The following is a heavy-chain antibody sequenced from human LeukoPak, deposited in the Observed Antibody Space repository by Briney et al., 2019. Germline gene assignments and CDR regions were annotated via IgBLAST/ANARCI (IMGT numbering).Heavy chain of an antibody. J-gene: IGHJ4*02. CDR2: ISAYNGNT. CDR1: GYTFTSYD. D-gene: IGHD3-22*01. CDR3: ARVGDYYDSSGYHDY. V-gene: IGHV1-18*01. Sequence: ASVKVSCKASGYTFTSYDINWVRQAPGQGLEWMGWISAYNGNTNYAQKLQGRVTMTTDTSTSTAYMELRSLRSDDTAVYYCARVGDYYDSSGYHDYWGRGTLVTVSS.